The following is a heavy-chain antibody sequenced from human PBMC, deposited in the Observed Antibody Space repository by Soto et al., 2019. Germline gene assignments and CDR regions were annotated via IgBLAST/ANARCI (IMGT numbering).Heavy chain of an antibody. CDR3: ARVYCSGGSCYSVDY. V-gene: IGHV1-69*02. D-gene: IGHD2-15*01. Sequence: GASVKVSCKASGGTFSSYTISWVRQAPGQGLEWMGRIIPILGIANYAQKFQGRVTMTRDTSTSTVYMELSSLRSEDTAVYYCARVYCSGGSCYSVDYWGQGTLVTVSS. CDR1: GGTFSSYT. J-gene: IGHJ4*02. CDR2: IIPILGIA.